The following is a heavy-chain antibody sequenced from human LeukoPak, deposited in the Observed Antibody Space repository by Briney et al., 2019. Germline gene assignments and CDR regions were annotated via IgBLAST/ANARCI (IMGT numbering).Heavy chain of an antibody. CDR3: ARSGIAAMGYYYYMDV. Sequence: ASVKVSCKASGYTFTGYYMHWVRQAPGQGLEWMGWINPNSSGTNYAQKFQGRVTMARDTSISTAYMELSRLRSDDTAVYYCARSGIAAMGYYYYMDVWGKGTTVTISS. CDR2: INPNSSGT. J-gene: IGHJ6*03. V-gene: IGHV1-2*02. D-gene: IGHD6-13*01. CDR1: GYTFTGYY.